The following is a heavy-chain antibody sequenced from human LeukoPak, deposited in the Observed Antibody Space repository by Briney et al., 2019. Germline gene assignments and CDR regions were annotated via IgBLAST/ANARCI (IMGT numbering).Heavy chain of an antibody. CDR2: IIPILGIA. CDR1: GGTFSSYA. V-gene: IGHV1-69*04. CDR3: ARLLGDDYYYGMDV. Sequence: SVKVSCKASGGTFSSYAISWVRQAPGQGLEWMGRIIPILGIANYAQKFQGRVTITADKSTSTAYMELSSLRSEDTAVYYCARLLGDDYYYGMDVWGQGTTVTVSS. D-gene: IGHD2-21*02. J-gene: IGHJ6*02.